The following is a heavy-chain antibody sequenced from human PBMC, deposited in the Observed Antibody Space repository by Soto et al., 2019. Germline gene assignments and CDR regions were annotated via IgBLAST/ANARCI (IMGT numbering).Heavy chain of an antibody. CDR1: GFIFSSYD. CDR3: ARDSLDCSGGSCYSIYFDY. V-gene: IGHV3-48*03. D-gene: IGHD2-15*01. CDR2: ISSSGSTI. Sequence: SLRLSCAACGFIFSSYDMNWVRQAPGKGLEWVSYISSSGSTIYYAGSVKGRFTISRDNAKNSLYLQMNSLRAEDTAVYYCARDSLDCSGGSCYSIYFDYWGQGTLVTVSS. J-gene: IGHJ4*02.